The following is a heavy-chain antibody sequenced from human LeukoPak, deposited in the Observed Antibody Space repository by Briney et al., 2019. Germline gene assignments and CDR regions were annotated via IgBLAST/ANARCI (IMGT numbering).Heavy chain of an antibody. CDR2: IYSGGST. V-gene: IGHV3-53*01. D-gene: IGHD1/OR15-1a*01. CDR3: ARGGGKQPYYSYYYLDG. Sequence: PGGSLRLSCAASGFTVSSNYMSWVRQAPGKGLEWVSLIYSGGSTYFVDSVKGRFTVSRDISRNTLSLQMNNLRAEDAAVYYCARGGGKQPYYSYYYLDGWGKGTTVTVPS. J-gene: IGHJ6*03. CDR1: GFTVSSNY.